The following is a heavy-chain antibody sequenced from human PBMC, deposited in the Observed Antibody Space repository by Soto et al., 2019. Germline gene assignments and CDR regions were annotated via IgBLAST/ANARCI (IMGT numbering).Heavy chain of an antibody. V-gene: IGHV4-39*01. CDR3: ASHAVHSSGFTDY. Sequence: QLQLQESGPGLVKPSETLSLTCTVSGGSISSSSYYWGWIRQPPGKGLEWIGSIYYSGSTYYNPSLKGRGTISVDTSTNQFPLKLSSVTAADTAVYYCASHAVHSSGFTDYWGQGTLVTVSS. J-gene: IGHJ4*02. CDR2: IYYSGST. CDR1: GGSISSSSYY. D-gene: IGHD6-19*01.